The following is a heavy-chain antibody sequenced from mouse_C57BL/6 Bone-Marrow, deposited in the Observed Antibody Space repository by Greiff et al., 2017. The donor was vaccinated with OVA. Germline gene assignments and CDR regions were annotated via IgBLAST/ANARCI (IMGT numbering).Heavy chain of an antibody. J-gene: IGHJ4*01. D-gene: IGHD1-2*01. CDR3: ARHGDAALYAMDY. CDR1: GYTFTSYW. CDR2: IHPNSGST. Sequence: VKLQQPGAELVKPGASVKLSCKASGYTFTSYWMHWVKQRPGQGLEWIGMIHPNSGSTNYNEKFKSKATLTVDKSSSTAYMQLSSLTSEDSAVYYCARHGDAALYAMDYWGQGTSVTVSS. V-gene: IGHV1-64*01.